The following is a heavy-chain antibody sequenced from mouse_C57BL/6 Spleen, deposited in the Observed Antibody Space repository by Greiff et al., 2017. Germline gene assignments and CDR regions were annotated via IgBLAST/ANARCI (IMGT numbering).Heavy chain of an antibody. V-gene: IGHV1-81*01. Sequence: VQLQQSGAELARPGASVKLSCKASGYTFTSYGISWVKQRTGQGLEWIGEIYPRSGNTYYNEKFKGKATLTADKSSSTAYMELRSLTSEDSAVYFCARAYYYGSSDYAMDDWGQGTSVTVSS. J-gene: IGHJ4*01. CDR2: IYPRSGNT. CDR1: GYTFTSYG. D-gene: IGHD1-1*01. CDR3: ARAYYYGSSDYAMDD.